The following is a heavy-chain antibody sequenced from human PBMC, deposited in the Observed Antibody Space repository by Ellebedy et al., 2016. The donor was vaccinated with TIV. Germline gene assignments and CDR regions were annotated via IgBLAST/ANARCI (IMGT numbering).Heavy chain of an antibody. D-gene: IGHD6-19*01. V-gene: IGHV3-23*01. CDR1: GFTFSSYA. CDR3: AKEKASSGWLGDFDY. CDR2: IRGNADST. Sequence: GESLKISXTASGFTFSSYAMSWVRQAPGKGLEWVSAIRGNADSTLYADSVKGRFTISRDNSKNTLYLQMNSLRAEDTAVYYCAKEKASSGWLGDFDYWGQGTLVTVSS. J-gene: IGHJ4*02.